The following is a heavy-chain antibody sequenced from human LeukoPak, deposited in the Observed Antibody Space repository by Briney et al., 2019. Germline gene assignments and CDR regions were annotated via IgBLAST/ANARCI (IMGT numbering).Heavy chain of an antibody. J-gene: IGHJ4*02. CDR1: GYTFTGYY. CDR2: INPNSGGT. Sequence: ASVKVSCKASGYTFTGYYMHWVRQAPGQGLEWMGWINPNSGGTNYAQKFQGRVTMTRDTSISTAYMELSRLRSDDTAVYYCARDPTVTTTMVSFDYWGQGTLVTVSS. D-gene: IGHD4-17*01. CDR3: ARDPTVTTTMVSFDY. V-gene: IGHV1-2*02.